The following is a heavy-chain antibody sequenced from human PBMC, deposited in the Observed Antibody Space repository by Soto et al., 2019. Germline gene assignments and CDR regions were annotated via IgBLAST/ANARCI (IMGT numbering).Heavy chain of an antibody. J-gene: IGHJ4*02. D-gene: IGHD6-13*01. V-gene: IGHV4-31*03. CDR3: ARVIRMIAAAYFDY. CDR2: IYYSGSI. Sequence: PSETLSLTRTVSGGSISSGGYYWSWIRQHPGKGLEWIGYIYYSGSIYYNPSLKSRVTISVDTSKNQFSLKLSSVTAADTAVYYCARVIRMIAAAYFDYWGQGTLVTVS. CDR1: GGSISSGGYY.